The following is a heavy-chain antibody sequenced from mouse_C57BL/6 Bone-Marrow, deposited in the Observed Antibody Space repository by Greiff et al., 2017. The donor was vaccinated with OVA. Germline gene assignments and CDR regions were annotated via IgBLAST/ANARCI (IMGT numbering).Heavy chain of an antibody. CDR1: GFTFSSYA. J-gene: IGHJ4*01. V-gene: IGHV5-4*01. CDR2: ISDGGSYT. Sequence: EVKLQESGGGLVKPGGSLKLSCAASGFTFSSYAMSWVRQTPEKRLEWVATISDGGSYTYYPDNVKGRFTISRDNAKNNLYLQMSHLKSEDTAMYYCARDDDYDGGNYWGQGTSVTVSS. D-gene: IGHD2-4*01. CDR3: ARDDDYDGGNY.